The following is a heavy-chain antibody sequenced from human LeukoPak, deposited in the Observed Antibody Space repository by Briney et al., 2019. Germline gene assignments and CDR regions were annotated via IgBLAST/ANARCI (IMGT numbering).Heavy chain of an antibody. J-gene: IGHJ4*02. CDR2: INPNTGAS. Sequence: ASVKVSCKASKYTFTDYYLHWVRQAPGQGLEWMGWINPNTGASNYAQNFQGRVTMASETSISTAYMEVSRLRSDDTAVYYCARGTFGSPYYFDYWGQGTLVTVSS. CDR3: ARGTFGSPYYFDY. V-gene: IGHV1-2*02. D-gene: IGHD3-10*01. CDR1: KYTFTDYY.